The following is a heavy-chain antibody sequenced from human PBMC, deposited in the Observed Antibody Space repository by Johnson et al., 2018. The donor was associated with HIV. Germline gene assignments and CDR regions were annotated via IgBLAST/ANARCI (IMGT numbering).Heavy chain of an antibody. CDR3: ARAKSTVVLHDAFDI. CDR1: GFTFSCYA. V-gene: IGHV3-30-3*01. CDR2: ISYDGSNK. Sequence: QVQLVESGGGVVQPGRSLRLSCAASGFTFSCYAMHWVRQAPGKGLEWVAVISYDGSNKYYADSVKGRFTISRDNSKNTLYLQMNSLRAEDTAVYYCARAKSTVVLHDAFDIWGQGTMVTVSS. D-gene: IGHD4-23*01. J-gene: IGHJ3*02.